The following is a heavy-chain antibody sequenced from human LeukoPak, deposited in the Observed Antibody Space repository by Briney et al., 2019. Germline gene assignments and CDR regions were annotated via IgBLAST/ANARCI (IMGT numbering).Heavy chain of an antibody. CDR1: GGSISSSSYY. V-gene: IGHV4-39*07. J-gene: IGHJ4*02. CDR3: ARGAYSSGSYYFDY. D-gene: IGHD6-19*01. CDR2: IYYSGST. Sequence: PSETLSLTCTVSGGSISSSSYYWGWIRQPPGKGLEWIGSIYYSGSTYYNPSLKSRVTISVDTSKNQFSLKLSSVTAADTAVYYCARGAYSSGSYYFDYWGQGTLVTVSS.